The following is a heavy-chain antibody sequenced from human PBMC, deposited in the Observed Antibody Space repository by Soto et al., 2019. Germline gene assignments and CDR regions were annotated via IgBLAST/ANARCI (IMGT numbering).Heavy chain of an antibody. Sequence: QVHLVQSGAEVKKPGASVKVSCKGSGYTFTSYDITWVRQAPGQGLEWMGWISANNGNTDYAQKLQGRVTVTRDTSTSTAYMELRSLRSDDTAVYYCARGRYGDYWGQGALVTVSS. CDR2: ISANNGNT. D-gene: IGHD1-1*01. CDR3: ARGRYGDY. V-gene: IGHV1-18*01. J-gene: IGHJ4*02. CDR1: GYTFTSYD.